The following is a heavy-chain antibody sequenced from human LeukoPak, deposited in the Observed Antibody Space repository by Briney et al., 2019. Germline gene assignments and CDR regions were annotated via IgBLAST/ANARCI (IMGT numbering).Heavy chain of an antibody. CDR3: ARSSTRSCRGDFQH. D-gene: IGHD2-2*01. J-gene: IGHJ1*01. Sequence: SETLSLTCTVSSGSITGSDWSWLRQSAGKGLEWIGRIYSSGTTNYNPSLKSRVTMSLDTSKNQFSLTLSSVTAADTAVYYCARSSTRSCRGDFQHWGQGTLVTVSS. CDR1: SGSITGSD. CDR2: IYSSGTT. V-gene: IGHV4-4*07.